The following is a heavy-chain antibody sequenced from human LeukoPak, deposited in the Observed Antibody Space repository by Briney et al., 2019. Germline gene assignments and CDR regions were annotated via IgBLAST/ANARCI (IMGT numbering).Heavy chain of an antibody. CDR1: GGSISSGGYY. J-gene: IGHJ5*01. V-gene: IGHV4-31*03. CDR3: ARDYYGSVRTLNNWFDP. Sequence: SQTLSLTCTVSGGSISSGGYYWSWIRQHPGKGLEWIGYIYYSGSTYYNPSLKSRVTISVDTSKNQFSLKLSSVTAADTAVYYCARDYYGSVRTLNNWFDPWGQGTLVTVSS. CDR2: IYYSGST. D-gene: IGHD3-10*01.